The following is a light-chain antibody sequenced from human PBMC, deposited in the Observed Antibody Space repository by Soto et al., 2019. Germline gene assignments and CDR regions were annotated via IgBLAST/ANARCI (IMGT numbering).Light chain of an antibody. J-gene: IGLJ2*01. V-gene: IGLV3-21*02. CDR1: NRALR. CDR2: DDS. CDR3: QVWDNRSDHVV. Sequence: SSELTQPPSVSVAPGQTARITCGGNNRALRVRWYQQKPGQAPVLVVYDDSARPSGIAERFSGSTSGNTATLTITKVEAGDEADYYCQVWDNRSDHVVFGGGTKLTVL.